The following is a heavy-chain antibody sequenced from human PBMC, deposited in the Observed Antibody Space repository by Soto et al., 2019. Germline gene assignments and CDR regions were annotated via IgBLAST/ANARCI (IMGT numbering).Heavy chain of an antibody. D-gene: IGHD1-7*01. CDR3: ARDITLELADASAYDY. J-gene: IGHJ4*02. CDR2: ISAYNGNT. V-gene: IGHV1-18*01. CDR1: GYTFTSCG. Sequence: QVQLVQSGAEVKKPGASVKVSCKASGYTFTSCGISWVRQAPGQGLEWMGWISAYNGNTNYAQKLQGRVTMTTDTSTSTAYMELRSLRSDDTAVYYCARDITLELADASAYDYWGQGTLVTVSS.